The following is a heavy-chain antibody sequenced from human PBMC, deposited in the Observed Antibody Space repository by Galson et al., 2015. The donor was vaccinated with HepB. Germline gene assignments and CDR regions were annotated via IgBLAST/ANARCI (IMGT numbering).Heavy chain of an antibody. J-gene: IGHJ5*02. D-gene: IGHD2-2*01. CDR1: GFTFSSYG. Sequence: SLRLSCAASGFTFSSYGMHWVRQAPGKGLEWVAFIRYDGSNKYYADSVKGRFTISRDNSKNTLYLQMNSLRAEDTAVYYPVGVCSSTSCRSMGDWFGPWGQGTLVTVSS. CDR3: VGVCSSTSCRSMGDWFGP. CDR2: IRYDGSNK. V-gene: IGHV3-30*02.